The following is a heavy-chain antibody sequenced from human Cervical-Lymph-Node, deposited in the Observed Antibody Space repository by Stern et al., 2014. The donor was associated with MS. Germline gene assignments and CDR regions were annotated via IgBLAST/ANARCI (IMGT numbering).Heavy chain of an antibody. CDR3: ATDRDDFRSGYSAPTKGYGLDV. CDR1: GYTLTELS. V-gene: IGHV1-24*01. CDR2: FDPEDGET. J-gene: IGHJ6*02. Sequence: VQLVQSGAEVKKPGASVKVYCKVSGYTLTELSMHWVRQAPGKGLEWMGGFDPEDGETIYAQKFQGRVTMNADTSTDPAYMELSSLRSEDTAVYYCATDRDDFRSGYSAPTKGYGLDVWGQGTTVTVTS. D-gene: IGHD3-3*01.